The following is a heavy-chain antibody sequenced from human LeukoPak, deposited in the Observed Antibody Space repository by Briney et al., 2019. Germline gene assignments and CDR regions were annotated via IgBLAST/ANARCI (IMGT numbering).Heavy chain of an antibody. V-gene: IGHV1-2*02. CDR3: ARVYFDWSEYFQH. Sequence: ASVKVSCKASGYTFTGYYMHWVRQAPGQGPEWMGWINPNSGGTNYAQKFQGRVTMTRDTSISTAYMELSRLRSDDTAVYYCARVYFDWSEYFQHWGQGTLVTVSS. CDR1: GYTFTGYY. J-gene: IGHJ1*01. CDR2: INPNSGGT. D-gene: IGHD3-9*01.